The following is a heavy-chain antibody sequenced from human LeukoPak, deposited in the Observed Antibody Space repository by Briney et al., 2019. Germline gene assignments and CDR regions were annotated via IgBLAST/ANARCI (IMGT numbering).Heavy chain of an antibody. CDR1: GYTFISYG. D-gene: IGHD2-15*01. Sequence: ASVKVSCKASGYTFISYGFTWVRQAPGQGLEWMGWISVHNGNTKYAQKLQGRVTMTTDTSTSTAYMELRSLRSDDTAVYYCATRGSGGSSDYWGQGTLVTVSS. J-gene: IGHJ4*02. V-gene: IGHV1-18*04. CDR2: ISVHNGNT. CDR3: ATRGSGGSSDY.